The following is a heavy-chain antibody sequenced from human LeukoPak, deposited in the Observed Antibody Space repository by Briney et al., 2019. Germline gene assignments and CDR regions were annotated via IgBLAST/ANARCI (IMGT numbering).Heavy chain of an antibody. D-gene: IGHD3-22*01. CDR2: INPNGGVT. V-gene: IGHV1-2*05. CDR1: GYTFTAYY. J-gene: IGHJ3*02. CDR3: ARDRYYHSSGHNPGERALEI. Sequence: ASVKVSCKASGYTFTAYYIHWVRQAPGPGIEWLGRINPNGGVTNNAQQFQGRFTMTRDTSISTAFMELSRLTSDDTGVYYCARDRYYHSSGHNPGERALEIWGQGTMVSAPS.